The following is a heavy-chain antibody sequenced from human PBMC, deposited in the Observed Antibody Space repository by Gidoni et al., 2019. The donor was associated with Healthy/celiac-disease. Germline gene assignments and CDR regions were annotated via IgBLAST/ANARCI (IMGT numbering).Heavy chain of an antibody. CDR1: GFPFSRYG. CDR3: AKDGDSGYAIRDFDY. D-gene: IGHD5-12*01. Sequence: HVPLVVSGGGVVQPGRSLTLSCAAPGFPFSRYGMHWVRRSPGKGLEWVAVISYDGSNKYYADSVKGRFTISRDNSKNTLYLQMNSLRAEDTAVYYCAKDGDSGYAIRDFDYWGQGTLVTVSS. CDR2: ISYDGSNK. V-gene: IGHV3-30*18. J-gene: IGHJ4*02.